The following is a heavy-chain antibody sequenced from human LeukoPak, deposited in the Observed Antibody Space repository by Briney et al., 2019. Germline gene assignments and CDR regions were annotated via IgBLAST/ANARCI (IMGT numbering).Heavy chain of an antibody. D-gene: IGHD2-15*01. J-gene: IGHJ6*02. Sequence: ASVKVSCKASGYTFTSYAMNWVRQAPGRGLEWMGWINTNTGNPTYAQGFTGRFVFSLDTSVSTAYLQISSLKAEDTAVYYCARGAVVVAALMDYYYYYGMDVWGQGTTVTVSS. CDR1: GYTFTSYA. CDR3: ARGAVVVAALMDYYYYYGMDV. CDR2: INTNTGNP. V-gene: IGHV7-4-1*02.